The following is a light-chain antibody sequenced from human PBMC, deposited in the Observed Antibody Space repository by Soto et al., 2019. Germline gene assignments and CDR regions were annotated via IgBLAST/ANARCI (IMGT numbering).Light chain of an antibody. CDR3: QQYGSSPLT. CDR1: QSVSSSY. Sequence: EILLTQSPGTLSLSPGDRATISCRASQSVSSSYLAWYQQKPGQAPRLLIYGASSRATGIPDRFSGSGSGTDFTLTISRLEPEDFAIYYCQQYGSSPLTFGQGTKVEIK. CDR2: GAS. J-gene: IGKJ4*01. V-gene: IGKV3-20*01.